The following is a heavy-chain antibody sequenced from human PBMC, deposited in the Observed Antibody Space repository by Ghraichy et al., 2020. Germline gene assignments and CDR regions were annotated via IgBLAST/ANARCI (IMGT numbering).Heavy chain of an antibody. CDR1: GGTFSSYA. J-gene: IGHJ2*01. CDR3: ARGSDSSGYYVGVPLVIHWYFDL. D-gene: IGHD3-22*01. V-gene: IGHV1-69*13. CDR2: IIPIFGTA. Sequence: SVKVSCKASGGTFSSYAISWVRQAPGQGLEWMGGIIPIFGTANYAQKFQGRVTITADESTSTAYMELSSLRSEDTAVYYCARGSDSSGYYVGVPLVIHWYFDLWGRGTLVTVSS.